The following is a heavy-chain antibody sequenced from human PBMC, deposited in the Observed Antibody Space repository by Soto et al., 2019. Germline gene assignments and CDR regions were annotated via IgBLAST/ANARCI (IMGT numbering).Heavy chain of an antibody. CDR2: ISAYNGNT. Sequence: ASVKVSCKVSGYTLTELSMHWVRQAPGKGLEWMGWISAYNGNTNYAQKLQGRVTMTTDTSTSTAYMELRSLRSDDTAVYYCARCSSYYDFWSGYGLGYYYMDVWGKGTTVTVSS. J-gene: IGHJ6*03. D-gene: IGHD3-3*01. CDR1: GYTLTELS. CDR3: ARCSSYYDFWSGYGLGYYYMDV. V-gene: IGHV1-18*01.